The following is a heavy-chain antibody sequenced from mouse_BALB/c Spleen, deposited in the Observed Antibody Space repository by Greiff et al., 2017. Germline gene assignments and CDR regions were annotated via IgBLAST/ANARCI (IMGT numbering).Heavy chain of an antibody. CDR3: ARRDYGSSWFAY. D-gene: IGHD1-1*01. J-gene: IGHJ3*01. Sequence: QVQLQQSGAELMKPGASVKISCKATGYTFSSYWIEWVKQRPGHGLEWIGEILPGSGSTNYTEKFKGKATFTADTSSNTAYMQLSSLTSEDSAVYYCARRDYGSSWFAYWGQGTLVTVSA. CDR1: GYTFSSYW. CDR2: ILPGSGST. V-gene: IGHV1-9*01.